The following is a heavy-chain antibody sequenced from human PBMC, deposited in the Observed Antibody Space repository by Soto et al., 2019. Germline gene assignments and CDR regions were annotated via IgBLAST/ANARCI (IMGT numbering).Heavy chain of an antibody. V-gene: IGHV1-69*12. CDR1: GGTFSSYA. D-gene: IGHD2-21*02. CDR2: IIPIFGTA. Sequence: QVQLVQSGAEVKKPGSSVKVSCKASGGTFSSYAISWVRQAPGQGLEWMGGIIPIFGTANYAQKFQGRVTITADESTRTAYMELCCLRSEDTAVYCGAISRDGPGRVWGQGTTVTVSS. CDR3: AISRDGPGRV. J-gene: IGHJ6*02.